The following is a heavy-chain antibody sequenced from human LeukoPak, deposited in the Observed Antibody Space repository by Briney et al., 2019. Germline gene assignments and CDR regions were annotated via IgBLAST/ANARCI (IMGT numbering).Heavy chain of an antibody. J-gene: IGHJ6*02. CDR1: GFTFSTYS. CDR2: ISSNSNYI. Sequence: PGGSLRLSCAASGFTFSTYSMNWVRQAPGKGLEWVSFISSNSNYINYADSVKGRFTISRDSAKNSLYLQMNSLRAEDTAVYYCARDPKGMDVWGQGTTVTVSS. V-gene: IGHV3-21*01. CDR3: ARDPKGMDV.